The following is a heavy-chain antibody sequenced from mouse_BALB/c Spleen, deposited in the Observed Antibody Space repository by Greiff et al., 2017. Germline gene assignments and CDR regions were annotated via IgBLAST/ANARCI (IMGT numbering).Heavy chain of an antibody. V-gene: IGHV1S81*02. CDR1: GYTFTSYW. J-gene: IGHJ4*01. CDR2: INPSNGRT. Sequence: VQLQQPGAELVKPGASVKLSCKASGYTFTSYWMHWVKQRPGQGLEWIGEINPSNGRTNYNEKFKSKATLTVDKSSSTAYMQLSSLTSEDSAVYYCARRENDDAMDYWGQGTSVTVSS. CDR3: ARRENDDAMDY. D-gene: IGHD2-3*01.